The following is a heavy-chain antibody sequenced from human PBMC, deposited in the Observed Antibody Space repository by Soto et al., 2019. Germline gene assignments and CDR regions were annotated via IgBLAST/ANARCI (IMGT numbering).Heavy chain of an antibody. Sequence: QVQLVQSGAEVKRPGASVKVSCKASGYTFSSHGISWVRQAPGQGLEWMGWISANKDNTNFSQKVQGRVTMTTDTSTSTAYMKLRGLRSDDTAVYYCARTSYCGSTTCSLPDYWGQGTLVTVSS. CDR2: ISANKDNT. CDR3: ARTSYCGSTTCSLPDY. J-gene: IGHJ4*02. CDR1: GYTFSSHG. V-gene: IGHV1-18*04. D-gene: IGHD2-2*01.